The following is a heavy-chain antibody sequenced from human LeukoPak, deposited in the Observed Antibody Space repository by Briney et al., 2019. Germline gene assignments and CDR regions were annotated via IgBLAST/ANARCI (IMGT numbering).Heavy chain of an antibody. CDR3: ARVNLRGSNYNWFDP. V-gene: IGHV1-69*08. CDR2: ITPVINTA. D-gene: IGHD1-26*01. J-gene: IGHJ5*02. CDR1: GGTFLSHT. Sequence: SVKVSCTTSGGTFLSHTFSWVRQAPGQGLEWMGKITPVINTANYAQTFQGRVSIYADKSTTTVYMDLSGLRPDDTAVYYCARVNLRGSNYNWFDPWGQGTRVTVSS.